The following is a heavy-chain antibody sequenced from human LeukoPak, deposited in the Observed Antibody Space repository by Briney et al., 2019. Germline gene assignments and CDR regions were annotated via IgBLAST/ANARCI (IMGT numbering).Heavy chain of an antibody. Sequence: GGSLRLSCAASGFTFSSYGMHWVRQAPGKGLEWVAFIRYDGSNKYYADSVKGRFTISRDNSKNTLYLQMNSLRAEDTAVYYCAKPIAVSSFFDYWGQGTLVTVSS. V-gene: IGHV3-30*02. CDR3: AKPIAVSSFFDY. CDR1: GFTFSSYG. CDR2: IRYDGSNK. D-gene: IGHD6-19*01. J-gene: IGHJ4*02.